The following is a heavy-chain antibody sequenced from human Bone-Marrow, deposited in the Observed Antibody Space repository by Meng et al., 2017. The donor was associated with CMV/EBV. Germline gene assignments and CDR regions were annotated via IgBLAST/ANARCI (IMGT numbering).Heavy chain of an antibody. CDR2: INSDGSST. V-gene: IGHV3-74*01. CDR1: GFTFSSYW. CDR3: ARSQYKSASDY. J-gene: IGHJ4*02. D-gene: IGHD1-14*01. Sequence: GGSLRLSCAASGFTFSSYWMHWVRQAPGKGLVWVSRINSDGSSTSYADSVKGRFTISRDNAKNTLYLQMNGLRDEDTAVYYCARSQYKSASDYWGRGALVTVSS.